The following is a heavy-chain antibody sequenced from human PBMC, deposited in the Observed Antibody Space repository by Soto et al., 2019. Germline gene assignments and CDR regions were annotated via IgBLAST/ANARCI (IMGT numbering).Heavy chain of an antibody. CDR1: GGSFSGYY. V-gene: IGHV4-34*01. J-gene: IGHJ6*02. CDR2: INHSGST. CDR3: ASLYGSGSYSTYYYYYGMDV. Sequence: QVQLQQWGAGLLKPSETLSLTCAVYGGSFSGYYWGWIASPQGKGREWIGEINHSGSTNYNPSLKGRVTISVDTSKNQFSLKLSSVTAADTAVYYCASLYGSGSYSTYYYYYGMDVWGQGTTVTVSS. D-gene: IGHD3-10*01.